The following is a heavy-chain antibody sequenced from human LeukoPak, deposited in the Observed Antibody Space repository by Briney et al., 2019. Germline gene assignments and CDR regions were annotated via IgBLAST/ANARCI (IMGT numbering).Heavy chain of an antibody. V-gene: IGHV3-23*01. D-gene: IGHD5-18*01. CDR2: ISGSGGST. CDR3: ASKRGYSPYFDY. Sequence: GGSLRLSCAAPGFTFSSYAMSWVRQPPGRGWGWVSAISGSGGSTYYAASVKGRFTISRDNSKNTLYLQMNSLRAEDRAVYYCASKRGYSPYFDYWGQGTLVTVSS. J-gene: IGHJ4*02. CDR1: GFTFSSYA.